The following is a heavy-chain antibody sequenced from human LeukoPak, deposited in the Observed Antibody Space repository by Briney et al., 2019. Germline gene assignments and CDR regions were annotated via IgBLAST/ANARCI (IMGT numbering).Heavy chain of an antibody. CDR1: GGSFSGYY. D-gene: IGHD3-22*01. Sequence: PSETLSLTCAVYGGSFSGYYWSWIRQPPGKGLEWIGSIYYSGSTYYNPSLKSRVTISVDTSKNQFSLKLSSVTAADTAVYYCARYRYDSSGYYYEEDAFDIWGQGTMVTVSS. J-gene: IGHJ3*02. CDR3: ARYRYDSSGYYYEEDAFDI. V-gene: IGHV4-34*01. CDR2: IYYSGST.